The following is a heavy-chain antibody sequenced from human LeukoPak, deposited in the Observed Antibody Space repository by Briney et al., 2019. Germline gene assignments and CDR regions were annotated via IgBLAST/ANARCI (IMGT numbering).Heavy chain of an antibody. V-gene: IGHV3-7*01. D-gene: IGHD3-10*02. Sequence: PGGSLRLSCAASRFTFSSYWMSWVRQAPGKGLEWVANINQDGSERYYVDSVKGRFTISRDNAKSSLYLQMNSLRAEDTAVYYCAELGITMIGGVWGKGTTVTISS. J-gene: IGHJ6*04. CDR2: INQDGSER. CDR1: RFTFSSYW. CDR3: AELGITMIGGV.